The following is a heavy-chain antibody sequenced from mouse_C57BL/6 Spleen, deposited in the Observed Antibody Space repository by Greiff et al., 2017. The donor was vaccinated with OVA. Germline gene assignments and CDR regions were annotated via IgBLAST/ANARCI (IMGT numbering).Heavy chain of an antibody. Sequence: VQVVESGAELVKPGASVKISCKASGYAFSSYWMYWVKQRPGKGLEWIGQIYPGDGDTNYNGKFKGKATLTADKSSSTAYMQLSSLTSEDSAVYFCARTGPSGYWGPGTTLSVSS. J-gene: IGHJ2*01. D-gene: IGHD4-1*01. CDR2: IYPGDGDT. CDR1: GYAFSSYW. V-gene: IGHV1-80*01. CDR3: ARTGPSGY.